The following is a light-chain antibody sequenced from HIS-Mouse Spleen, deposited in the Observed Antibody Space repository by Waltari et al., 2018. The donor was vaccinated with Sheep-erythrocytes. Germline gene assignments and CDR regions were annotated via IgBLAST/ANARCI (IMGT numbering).Light chain of an antibody. Sequence: QSALTQPASVSGSPGQSITIPCTGTSSDVGNYHLFPWYQQHPGKAPKLMIYEGSNRPSGVSNRFSGSKSGNTASLTISGLQAEDEADYYCCSYAGSSTPWVFGGGTKLTVL. CDR1: SSDVGNYHL. CDR3: CSYAGSSTPWV. J-gene: IGLJ3*02. CDR2: EGS. V-gene: IGLV2-23*01.